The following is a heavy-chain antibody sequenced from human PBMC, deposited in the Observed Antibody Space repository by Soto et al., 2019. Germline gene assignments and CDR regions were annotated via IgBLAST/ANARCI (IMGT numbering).Heavy chain of an antibody. Sequence: SETLSLTCTVSCGSISSGGYYWSWIRQHPGKGLEWIGYIYYSGSTYYNPSLKSRVTISVDTSKNQFFLKLSSVTAADTAVYYCARAGRGSSHFSRYWFDPWGQGTLVTVSS. J-gene: IGHJ5*02. V-gene: IGHV4-31*03. CDR3: ARAGRGSSHFSRYWFDP. D-gene: IGHD6-6*01. CDR1: CGSISSGGYY. CDR2: IYYSGST.